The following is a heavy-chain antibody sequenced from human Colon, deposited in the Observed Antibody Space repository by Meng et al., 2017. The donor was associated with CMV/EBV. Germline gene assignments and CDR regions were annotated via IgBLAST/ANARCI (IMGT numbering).Heavy chain of an antibody. CDR1: GYSISSDGYY. V-gene: IGHV4-31*02. J-gene: IGHJ4*02. CDR2: IYYTGST. CDR3: ARDNYYDNRGLDY. Sequence: SGYSISSDGYYWRWFRQPPGRGLEWIGYIYYTGSTYYSPSLTSRVAISLDTSKNQFSLKLTSVTAADTAIYYCARDNYYDNRGLDYWGRGTLVTVSS. D-gene: IGHD3-22*01.